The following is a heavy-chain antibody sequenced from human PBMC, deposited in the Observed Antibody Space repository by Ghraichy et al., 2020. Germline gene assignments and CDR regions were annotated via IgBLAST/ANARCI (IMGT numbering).Heavy chain of an antibody. CDR2: IKSKTDGGTT. V-gene: IGHV3-15*01. Sequence: GESLNISCAASGFTFSNAWMSWVRQAPGKGLEWVGRIKSKTDGGTTDYAAPVKGRFTISRDDSKNTLYLQMNSLKTEDTAVYYCTTDLLYRYYYGSGSYSPDFDYWGQGTLVTVSS. D-gene: IGHD3-10*01. J-gene: IGHJ4*02. CDR3: TTDLLYRYYYGSGSYSPDFDY. CDR1: GFTFSNAW.